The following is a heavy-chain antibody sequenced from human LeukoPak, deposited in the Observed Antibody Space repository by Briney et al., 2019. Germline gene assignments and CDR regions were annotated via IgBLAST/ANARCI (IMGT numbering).Heavy chain of an antibody. Sequence: PSETLSLTCTVSGGSISSSSYYWGWIRQPPGKGLEWIGSIYCSGSTYYNPSLKSRVIVSLDTSKNQFSLKLSSVTAADTAVYYCARGVARSSKFHFSYYFDYWGQGTLVTVSS. CDR1: GGSISSSSYY. V-gene: IGHV4-39*07. CDR2: IYCSGST. CDR3: ARGVARSSKFHFSYYFDY. J-gene: IGHJ4*02. D-gene: IGHD6-6*01.